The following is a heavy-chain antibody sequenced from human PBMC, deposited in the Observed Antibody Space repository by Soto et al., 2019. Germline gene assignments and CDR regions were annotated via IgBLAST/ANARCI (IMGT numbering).Heavy chain of an antibody. V-gene: IGHV3-64*01. Sequence: GGSLRLSCAASGFTFSSYAMHWVRQAPGKGLEYVSAISSNGGSTYYANSVKGRFTISRDNSKNTLYLQRGSLRAEDMAVYYCAIDLVLRYFDWFNRGLQRDYYGMDVWGQGTTVTVSS. CDR2: ISSNGGST. CDR1: GFTFSSYA. J-gene: IGHJ6*02. CDR3: AIDLVLRYFDWFNRGLQRDYYGMDV. D-gene: IGHD3-9*01.